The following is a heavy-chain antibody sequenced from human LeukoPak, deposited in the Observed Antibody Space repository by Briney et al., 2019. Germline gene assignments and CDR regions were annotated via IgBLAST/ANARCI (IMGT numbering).Heavy chain of an antibody. CDR2: IGSPGDT. V-gene: IGHV3-13*04. CDR3: ARGKGFDP. J-gene: IGHJ5*02. Sequence: GGSLRLSCAASGFTFSTYDMHWVRQATGKGLEWVSAIGSPGDTYYSGSVEGRFTISRENAKNSLYLQMNSLRAGDTAIYYCARGKGFDPWGQGTLVTVSS. CDR1: GFTFSTYD.